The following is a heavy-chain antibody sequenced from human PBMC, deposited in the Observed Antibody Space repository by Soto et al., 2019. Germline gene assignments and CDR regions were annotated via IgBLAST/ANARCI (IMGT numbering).Heavy chain of an antibody. J-gene: IGHJ1*01. Sequence: GGSLRLSCAASGFTFDDYAMHWVRQAPGKGLEWVSGISWNSGSIGYADSVKGRFTISRDNAKNSLYLQMNSLRAEDTAFYYCVKDESINWYSGHFRHWGQGTLVTVSS. V-gene: IGHV3-9*01. D-gene: IGHD6-13*01. CDR1: GFTFDDYA. CDR2: ISWNSGSI. CDR3: VKDESINWYSGHFRH.